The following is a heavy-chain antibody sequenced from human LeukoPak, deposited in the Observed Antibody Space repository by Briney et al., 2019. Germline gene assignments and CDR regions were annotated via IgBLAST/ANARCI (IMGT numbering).Heavy chain of an antibody. CDR1: GGSISSSSYY. J-gene: IGHJ4*02. V-gene: IGHV4-39*01. Sequence: SETLSLTCTVSGGSISSSSYYWGWIRQPPGKGLEWIGGIYYSGSTYYNPSLKSRVTISVDTSKNQFSLKLSSVTAADTAVYYCARPGLYSYGSYYFDYWGQGTLVTVSS. D-gene: IGHD5-18*01. CDR2: IYYSGST. CDR3: ARPGLYSYGSYYFDY.